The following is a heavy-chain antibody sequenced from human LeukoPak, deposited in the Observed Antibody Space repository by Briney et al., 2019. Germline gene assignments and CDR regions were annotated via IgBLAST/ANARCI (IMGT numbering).Heavy chain of an antibody. V-gene: IGHV1-18*01. Sequence: ASVKVSCKASGYTFTSYGISWVRQAPGQGLEWMGWISAYNGNTNYAQKLQGRVTMTTDTSTSTAYMELRSLRSDDTAVYYRARRQLEPHWFDPWGQGTLVTVSS. J-gene: IGHJ5*02. CDR3: ARRQLEPHWFDP. CDR1: GYTFTSYG. CDR2: ISAYNGNT. D-gene: IGHD1-1*01.